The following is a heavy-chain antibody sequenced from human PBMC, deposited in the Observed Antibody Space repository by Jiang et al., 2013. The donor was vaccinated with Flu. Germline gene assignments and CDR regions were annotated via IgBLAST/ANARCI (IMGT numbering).Heavy chain of an antibody. Sequence: KPSETLSLTCAVSGYSISSGYYWGWIRQPPGKGLEWIGEINHSGKTSHNASLKSRVTISVDTSQNHFSLRLISVTAADTAVYYCARRGFGEFYNWFDFWGQGTLVTVSS. D-gene: IGHD3-10*01. CDR3: ARRGFGEFYNWFDF. V-gene: IGHV4-38-2*01. J-gene: IGHJ5*01. CDR1: GYSISSGYY. CDR2: INHSGKT.